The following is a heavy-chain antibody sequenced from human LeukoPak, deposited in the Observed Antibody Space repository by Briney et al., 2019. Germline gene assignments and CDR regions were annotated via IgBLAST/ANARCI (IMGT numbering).Heavy chain of an antibody. CDR1: GFTFSSYE. V-gene: IGHV3-48*03. CDR3: ARDRWFGESLPAHFDY. Sequence: PGGSLRLSCAASGFTFSSYEMNWVRQSPGKGLEWVTYISSSGSTIYYADSVKGRFTISRDNAKNSLYLQMNNLRAEDTAVYYCARDRWFGESLPAHFDYWGQGTLVTVSS. D-gene: IGHD3-10*01. CDR2: ISSSGSTI. J-gene: IGHJ4*02.